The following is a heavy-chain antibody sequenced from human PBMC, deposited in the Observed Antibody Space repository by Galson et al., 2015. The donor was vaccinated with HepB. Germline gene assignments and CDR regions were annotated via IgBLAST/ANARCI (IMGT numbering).Heavy chain of an antibody. CDR1: GDTFNSYI. D-gene: IGHD4-11*01. CDR2: IMPSLDIK. J-gene: IGHJ4*02. Sequence: SVKVSCKASGDTFNSYIFNWVRQAPGQGLEWMGRIMPSLDIKNYAQNFQGRVTFTADKSTNTAYMEVTSLRPEDTAIYYCAYSAQHPVLDYWGQGTLVIVSS. V-gene: IGHV1-69*02. CDR3: AYSAQHPVLDY.